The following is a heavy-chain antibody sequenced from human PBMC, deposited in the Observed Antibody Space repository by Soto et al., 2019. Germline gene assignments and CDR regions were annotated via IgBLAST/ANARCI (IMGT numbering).Heavy chain of an antibody. CDR3: ARDEDY. CDR2: INAGNGDT. V-gene: IGHV1-3*01. CDR1: GFTFTMDG. J-gene: IGHJ4*02. Sequence: ASVKGSWKTSGFTFTMDGMRCVRQAPGQSLEWMGWINAGNGDTKYSQKFQGRVTITRDTSASTMYMELSSLRSEDTAVYYCARDEDYWGQGTPVTVSS.